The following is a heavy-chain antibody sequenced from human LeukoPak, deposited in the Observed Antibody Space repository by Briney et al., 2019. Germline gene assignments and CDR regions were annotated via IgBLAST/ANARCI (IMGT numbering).Heavy chain of an antibody. CDR1: GYTFTVYY. D-gene: IGHD2-2*01. Sequence: ASVKVSCKASGYTFTVYYMNWVRQAPGQGLEWMGRIHPNSGDTNYAQKFQGRVTMTRDTSISTAYLELSRLRSDDTAVYYCARDEDVGDCTTTSCGWFDPWGQGTLVTVSS. CDR2: IHPNSGDT. CDR3: ARDEDVGDCTTTSCGWFDP. J-gene: IGHJ5*02. V-gene: IGHV1-2*06.